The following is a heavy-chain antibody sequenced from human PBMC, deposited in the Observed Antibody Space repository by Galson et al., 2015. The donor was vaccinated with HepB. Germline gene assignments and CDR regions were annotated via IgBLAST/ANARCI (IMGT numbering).Heavy chain of an antibody. Sequence: ETLSLTCAVSGGSISSTDWWSWVRQPPGKGLEWIGEIYHSGSTNYNPSLQSRVTISVDKSKNQFSLKLSSVTAADTAVYYCARDSLYSSSWPDYYYYMDVWGKGTTVTVSS. CDR3: ARDSLYSSSWPDYYYYMDV. CDR1: GGSISSTDW. J-gene: IGHJ6*03. CDR2: IYHSGST. D-gene: IGHD6-13*01. V-gene: IGHV4-4*02.